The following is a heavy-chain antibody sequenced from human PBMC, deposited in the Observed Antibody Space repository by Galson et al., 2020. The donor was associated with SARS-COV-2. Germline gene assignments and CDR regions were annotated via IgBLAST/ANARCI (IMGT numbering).Heavy chain of an antibody. V-gene: IGHV4-39*01. CDR3: AKVTYNYGSGSYPSFDH. D-gene: IGHD3-10*01. Sequence: SETLSLTCTVSGGSISSGNFFCAWIRQPPGKGLEWIGSLHFGVRTYYNPSLKSRVTISVDTSKNQFSLKLSSVTAADTAVYYCAKVTYNYGSGSYPSFDHWGQGTLVTVSS. CDR1: GGSISSGNFF. CDR2: LHFGVRT. J-gene: IGHJ5*02.